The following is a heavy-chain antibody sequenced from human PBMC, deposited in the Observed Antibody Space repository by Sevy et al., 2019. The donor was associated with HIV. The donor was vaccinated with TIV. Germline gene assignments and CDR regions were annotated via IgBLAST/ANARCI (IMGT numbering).Heavy chain of an antibody. CDR1: GGSITSLY. J-gene: IGHJ4*02. Sequence: SETLSLTCTVSGGSITSLYWGWIRQPPGKGLEWIANIYYNGNTNYNPSLKSRVTISLDTSKNQFSLRLSSVTAADKAIYYGAGENAWGRGYSWGQGTLVTVSS. V-gene: IGHV4-59*08. CDR3: AGENAWGRGYS. D-gene: IGHD1-26*01. CDR2: IYYNGNT.